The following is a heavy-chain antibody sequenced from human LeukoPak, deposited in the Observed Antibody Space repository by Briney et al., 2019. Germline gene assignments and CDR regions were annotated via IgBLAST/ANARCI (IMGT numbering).Heavy chain of an antibody. CDR1: GGSFSGYY. CDR3: ASRGTEQLWSFDY. Sequence: SETLSLTCAVYGGSFSGYYWSWIRQPPGKGLEWIGEINHSGSTNYNPSLKSRVTISVDTSKNQFSLKLSSVTAADTAVYYCASRGTEQLWSFDYWGQGTLVTVSS. J-gene: IGHJ4*02. CDR2: INHSGST. D-gene: IGHD5-18*01. V-gene: IGHV4-34*01.